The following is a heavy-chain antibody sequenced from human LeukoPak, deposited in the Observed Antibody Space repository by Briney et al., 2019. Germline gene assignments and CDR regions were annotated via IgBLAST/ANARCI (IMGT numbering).Heavy chain of an antibody. CDR3: AKWEVSQAVFDY. CDR1: GFTSSSYG. CDR2: ISYDGSNK. D-gene: IGHD3-10*01. J-gene: IGHJ4*02. Sequence: GGSLRLSCAASGFTSSSYGMHWVRQAPGKGLEWVAVISYDGSNKYYADSVKGRFTISRDNSKNTLYLQMNSLRAEDTAVYYCAKWEVSQAVFDYWGQGTLVTVSP. V-gene: IGHV3-30*18.